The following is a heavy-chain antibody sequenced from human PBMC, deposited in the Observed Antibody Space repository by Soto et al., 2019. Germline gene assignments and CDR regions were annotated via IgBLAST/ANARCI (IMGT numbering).Heavy chain of an antibody. Sequence: SLRLSCSASVFTFSSDEMNWFRQAPGKGLEWVSYISSSGSTIYYADSVKGRFTISRDNAKNSLYLQMNSLRAEDTAVYYCARDGYTTDAFDIWGQGTMVTVSS. CDR1: VFTFSSDE. D-gene: IGHD5-12*01. V-gene: IGHV3-48*03. CDR2: ISSSGSTI. J-gene: IGHJ3*02. CDR3: ARDGYTTDAFDI.